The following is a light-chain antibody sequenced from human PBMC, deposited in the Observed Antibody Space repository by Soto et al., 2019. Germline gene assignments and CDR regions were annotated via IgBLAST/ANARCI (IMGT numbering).Light chain of an antibody. CDR3: SSFVGATTYV. V-gene: IGLV2-23*01. J-gene: IGLJ1*01. Sequence: QSALTQPASVSGSPGQSITISCTGTSSTVGGFNVVSWYQQHPGKAPKVIIYEGIKRPSGVSNRFSGSNSGSTASLTISELQAEDEADYYCSSFVGATTYVFGTGTKVTVL. CDR2: EGI. CDR1: SSTVGGFNV.